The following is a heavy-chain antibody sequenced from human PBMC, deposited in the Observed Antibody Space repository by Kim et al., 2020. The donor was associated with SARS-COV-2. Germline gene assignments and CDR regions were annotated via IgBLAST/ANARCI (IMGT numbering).Heavy chain of an antibody. CDR3: AKSSYYDFWSGYLNWFDP. J-gene: IGHJ5*02. Sequence: KGRFPIPRDNSKNTLYLQMNSLRAEDTAVYYCAKSSYYDFWSGYLNWFDPWGQGTLVTVSS. V-gene: IGHV3-23*01. D-gene: IGHD3-3*01.